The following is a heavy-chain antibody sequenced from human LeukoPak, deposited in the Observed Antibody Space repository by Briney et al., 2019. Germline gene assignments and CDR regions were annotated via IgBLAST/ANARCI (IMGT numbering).Heavy chain of an antibody. V-gene: IGHV3-30*03. CDR3: ATEGSFDY. Sequence: GGSLRLSCVASGFTFSSYWMTWVRQAPGKGLEWVAVISFDASNKYYADSVKGRFTISRDNSKNTLYLQMNSLRAEDAAVYYCATEGSFDYWGQGTLVTVSS. CDR1: GFTFSSYW. J-gene: IGHJ4*02. CDR2: ISFDASNK.